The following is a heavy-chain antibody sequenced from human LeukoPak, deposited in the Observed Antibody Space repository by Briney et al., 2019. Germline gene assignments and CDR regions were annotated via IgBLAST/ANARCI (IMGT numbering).Heavy chain of an antibody. Sequence: ASVKVSCKVSGYTLTELSMHRVRQAPGQGLEWMGIINPSGGSTSYAQKFQGRVTMTRDTSTSTVYMELSSLRSEDTAVYYCASKTGVVGATANYYGMDVWGQGTTVTVSS. CDR1: GYTLTELS. D-gene: IGHD1-26*01. J-gene: IGHJ6*02. CDR2: INPSGGST. CDR3: ASKTGVVGATANYYGMDV. V-gene: IGHV1-46*01.